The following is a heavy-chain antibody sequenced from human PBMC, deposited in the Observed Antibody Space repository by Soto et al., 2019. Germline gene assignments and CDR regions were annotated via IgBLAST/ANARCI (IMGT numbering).Heavy chain of an antibody. CDR3: ARDYVMDV. Sequence: GGSLRLSCAASGFIFSRYSMNWVRQAPGKGLEWISYVSSSTSTRYYADSVKGRFTISRDNAKKSLYLQMNSLRAEDTAVYYCARDYVMDVWGQGTTDIVSS. CDR1: GFIFSRYS. V-gene: IGHV3-48*01. CDR2: VSSSTSTR. J-gene: IGHJ6*02.